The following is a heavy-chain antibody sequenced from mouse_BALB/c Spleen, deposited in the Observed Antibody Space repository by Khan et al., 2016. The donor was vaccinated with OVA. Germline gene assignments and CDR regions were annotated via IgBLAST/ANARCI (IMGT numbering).Heavy chain of an antibody. CDR3: ARQRGIYDGPFDY. J-gene: IGHJ2*01. CDR2: VSSGGSYT. CDR1: GFTFNNYA. D-gene: IGHD2-3*01. Sequence: EVELVESGGGLVKPGGSLKLSCAASGFTFNNYAMSWVRQTPEKRLEWVATVSSGGSYTYYPDSVKGRFTISRDNAKNTLYLQMRRMRADDTDMYYCARQRGIYDGPFDYWGQGTTLTVSS. V-gene: IGHV5-9-3*01.